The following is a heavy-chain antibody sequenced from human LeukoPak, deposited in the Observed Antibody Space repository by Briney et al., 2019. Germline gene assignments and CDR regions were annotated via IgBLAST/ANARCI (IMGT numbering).Heavy chain of an antibody. CDR1: GYTFTGSY. V-gene: IGHV1-2*02. Sequence: ASVKVSCKASGYTFTGSYMHWVRQAPGQGFEWIGWISPASGATKYAQNFQGRVTLTTDTSITTAYLELSSLTSDDTASYYCLNEHGGWGQGTPVTVSS. CDR2: ISPASGAT. J-gene: IGHJ4*02. D-gene: IGHD1-1*01. CDR3: LNEHGG.